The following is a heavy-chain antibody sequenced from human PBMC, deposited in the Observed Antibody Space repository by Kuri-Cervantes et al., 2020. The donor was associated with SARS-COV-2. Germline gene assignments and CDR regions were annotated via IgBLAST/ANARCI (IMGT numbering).Heavy chain of an antibody. CDR1: GGSIRSYF. V-gene: IGHV4-59*12. CDR2: MYFNGRT. Sequence: SETLSLTCNVPGGSIRSYFWSWIRQAPGKGLEWIGCMYFNGRTNYNPSLKRRVSMSVDTSKSQFSLKLSSVTAADRAVYYCASPRLPQFEAFDIWGQGTMVTVSS. CDR3: ASPRLPQFEAFDI. J-gene: IGHJ3*02. D-gene: IGHD3-10*01.